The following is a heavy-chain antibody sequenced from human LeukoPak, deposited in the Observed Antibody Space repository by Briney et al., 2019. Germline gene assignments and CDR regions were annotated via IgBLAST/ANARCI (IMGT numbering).Heavy chain of an antibody. Sequence: GGSLRLSCTASGFIFSNYGIHWVRQAPGKGLEWVAYIRYDGSHKEYADAVKGRSTISRDNSKNTLYLQMNSLRAEDTAVYYCANEEDGDIVVVPAVTRHWGQGTLVTVSS. CDR3: ANEEDGDIVVVPAVTRH. CDR2: IRYDGSHK. V-gene: IGHV3-30*02. J-gene: IGHJ4*02. CDR1: GFIFSNYG. D-gene: IGHD2-2*01.